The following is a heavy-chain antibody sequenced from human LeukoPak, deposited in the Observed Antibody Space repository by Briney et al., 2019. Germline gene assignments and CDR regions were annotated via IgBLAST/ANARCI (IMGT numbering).Heavy chain of an antibody. CDR3: ARAAAGTSYYFDY. CDR1: GFTFSTYS. Sequence: PGGSLRLSCAASGFTFSTYSMNWVRQAPGKGLEWVSYVSSTGYAIYYADSVKGRFTISRDNAKNSLYLQMNSLRAEDTAVYYCARAAAGTSYYFDYWGQGTLVTVSS. D-gene: IGHD6-13*01. V-gene: IGHV3-48*01. CDR2: VSSTGYAI. J-gene: IGHJ4*02.